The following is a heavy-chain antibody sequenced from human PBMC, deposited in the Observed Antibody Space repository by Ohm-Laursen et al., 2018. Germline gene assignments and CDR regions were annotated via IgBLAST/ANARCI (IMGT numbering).Heavy chain of an antibody. CDR2: THYSSKWVY. CDR1: GDSVSSDSGA. J-gene: IGHJ6*02. V-gene: IGHV6-1*01. Sequence: QTLSLTCAISGDSVSSDSGAWNWIRQSPSRGLEWLGRTHYSSKWVYDYAVSVKSRITITPDTSKNQFSLQLSSVTPEDSAVYYCSRGQRNYYAMDVWGQGTTVTVSS. CDR3: SRGQRNYYAMDV. D-gene: IGHD1-1*01.